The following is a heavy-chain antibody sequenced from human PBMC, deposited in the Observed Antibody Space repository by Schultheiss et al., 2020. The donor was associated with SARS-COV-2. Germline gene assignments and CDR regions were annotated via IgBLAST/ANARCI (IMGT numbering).Heavy chain of an antibody. Sequence: SETLSLTCTVSGGSISSGGYYWSWIRQHPGKGLEWIGYIYYSGSTYYNPSLKSLVTISVDTSKNQFSLKLSSVTAADTAVYYCARHSILWFGELLGNWFDPWGQGTLVTVSS. CDR2: IYYSGST. V-gene: IGHV4-31*01. D-gene: IGHD3-10*01. CDR3: ARHSILWFGELLGNWFDP. J-gene: IGHJ5*02. CDR1: GGSISSGGYY.